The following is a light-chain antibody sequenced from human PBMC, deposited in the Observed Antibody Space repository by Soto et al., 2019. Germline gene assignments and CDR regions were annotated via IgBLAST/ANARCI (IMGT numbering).Light chain of an antibody. J-gene: IGKJ1*01. Sequence: DIEMNQSPSTLSAYVGDTVTVTCRASQSVSGWLAWYQQKPGEAPKLLIYDASALPRGVPSRFSGSGSGTKFTLTIASLQPDDFATYYCQQYETFSGTFGPGAIVDIK. V-gene: IGKV1-5*01. CDR2: DAS. CDR3: QQYETFSGT. CDR1: QSVSGW.